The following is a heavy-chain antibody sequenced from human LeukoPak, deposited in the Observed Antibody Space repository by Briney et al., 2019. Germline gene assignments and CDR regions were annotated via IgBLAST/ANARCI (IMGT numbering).Heavy chain of an antibody. V-gene: IGHV4-4*02. D-gene: IGHD6-13*01. CDR1: GGSISSSNW. J-gene: IGHJ5*02. CDR2: IYHSGST. Sequence: SETLSLTCAVSGGSISSSNWWSWVRQPPGKGLEWIGEIYHSGSTNYNPSPKSRVTISVDKSKNQFSLKLSSVTAADTAVYYCARDKRYSSSWNWFDPWGQGTLVTVSS. CDR3: ARDKRYSSSWNWFDP.